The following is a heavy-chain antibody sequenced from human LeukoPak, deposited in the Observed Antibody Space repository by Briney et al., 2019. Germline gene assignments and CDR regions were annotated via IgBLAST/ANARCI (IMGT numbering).Heavy chain of an antibody. Sequence: SETLSLTCAVYGGSFSGYYWSWIRQPPGKGLEWIGEINHSGSTNYNPSLKSRVTISVDTSRNQFSLKLNSVTAADTAVYYCARGRGWLRSYYYYYMDVWGKGTTVTVSS. D-gene: IGHD5-24*01. J-gene: IGHJ6*03. CDR2: INHSGST. CDR1: GGSFSGYY. CDR3: ARGRGWLRSYYYYYMDV. V-gene: IGHV4-34*01.